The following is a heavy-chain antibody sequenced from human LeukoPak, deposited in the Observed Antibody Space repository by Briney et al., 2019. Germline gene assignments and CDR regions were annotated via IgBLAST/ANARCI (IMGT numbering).Heavy chain of an antibody. J-gene: IGHJ4*02. CDR3: ARGGYGGNPAAGN. CDR2: IIPIFGTA. CDR1: GGTFSSYA. D-gene: IGHD4-23*01. Sequence: SVKVSCKASGGTFSSYAISWVRQAPGQGLEWMGGIIPIFGTANYAQKFQGRVTITADKSTSTAYMELSSLRSEDTAVYYCARGGYGGNPAAGNWGQGTLVTVSS. V-gene: IGHV1-69*06.